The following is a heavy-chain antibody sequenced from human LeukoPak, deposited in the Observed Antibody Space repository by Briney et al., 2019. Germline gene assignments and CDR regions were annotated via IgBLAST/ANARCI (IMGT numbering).Heavy chain of an antibody. CDR2: IYSGGST. CDR3: ARGGGYYDSSGIIDY. V-gene: IGHV3-53*01. Sequence: GGSLRLSCAASGFTVSSNYMSWVRQAPGKGLEWVSVIYSGGSTYYADSVKGRFTIPRDNSKNTLYLQMNSLRAEDTAVYYCARGGGYYDSSGIIDYWGQGTLVTVSS. J-gene: IGHJ4*02. D-gene: IGHD3-22*01. CDR1: GFTVSSNY.